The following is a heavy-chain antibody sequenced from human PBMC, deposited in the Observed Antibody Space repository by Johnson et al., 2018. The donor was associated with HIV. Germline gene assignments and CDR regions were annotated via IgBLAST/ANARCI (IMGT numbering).Heavy chain of an antibody. CDR3: VGGWDAFDI. Sequence: VQLVESGGGVVQPGGSLRLSCATSGLTVSSSYMSWVRQAPGKGLEWVSVIFSGGTTYYADSVKGRFIISRDNSKNTLYLQMNSLRAEDTAVYYCVGGWDAFDIWGQGTMVTVSS. V-gene: IGHV3-66*01. CDR1: GLTVSSSY. D-gene: IGHD3-16*01. CDR2: IFSGGTT. J-gene: IGHJ3*02.